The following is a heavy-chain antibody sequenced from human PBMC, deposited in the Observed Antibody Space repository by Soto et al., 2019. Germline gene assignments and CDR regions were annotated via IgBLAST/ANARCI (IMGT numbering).Heavy chain of an antibody. CDR1: GGSVSSGSYY. J-gene: IGHJ4*02. V-gene: IGHV4-61*01. Sequence: SETLSLTCTVSGGSVSSGSYYWSWIRQPPGKGLEWIGYIYYSGSTNYNPSLKSRVTISVDTSKNQFSLKLSSVTAADTAVYYCARNSDSSGSFDYWGQGTLVTVSS. D-gene: IGHD3-22*01. CDR2: IYYSGST. CDR3: ARNSDSSGSFDY.